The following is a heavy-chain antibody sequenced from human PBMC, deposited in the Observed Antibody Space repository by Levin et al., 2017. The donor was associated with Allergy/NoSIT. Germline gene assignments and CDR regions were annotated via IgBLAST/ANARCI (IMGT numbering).Heavy chain of an antibody. Sequence: GESLKISCAASGFTFSSYSMNWVRQAPGKGLEWVSSISSSSSYIYYADSVKGRFTISRDNAKNSLYLQMNSLRAEDTAVYYCARESGYCSGGSCSRYWGQGTLVTVSS. J-gene: IGHJ4*02. V-gene: IGHV3-21*01. D-gene: IGHD2-15*01. CDR3: ARESGYCSGGSCSRY. CDR2: ISSSSSYI. CDR1: GFTFSSYS.